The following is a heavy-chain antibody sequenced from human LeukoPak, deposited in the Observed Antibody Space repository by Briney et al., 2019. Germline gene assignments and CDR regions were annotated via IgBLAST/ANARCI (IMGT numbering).Heavy chain of an antibody. CDR2: IYHSGST. J-gene: IGHJ3*02. CDR3: ARKQPWLFDAFDI. Sequence: PSETLSLTCAVSGGSISSGGYSWSWIRQPPGKGLEWIGYIYHSGSTYYNPSLKSRVTISVDRSKNQFSLKLSSVTAADTAVYYCARKQPWLFDAFDIWGQGTMVTVSS. CDR1: GGSISSGGYS. D-gene: IGHD3-22*01. V-gene: IGHV4-30-2*01.